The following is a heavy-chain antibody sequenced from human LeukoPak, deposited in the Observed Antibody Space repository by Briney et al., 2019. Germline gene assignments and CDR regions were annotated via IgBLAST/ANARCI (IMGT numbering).Heavy chain of an antibody. Sequence: PSETLSLTCAVYGGSFSGYYWSWIRQPPGKGLEWIGGINHSGSTNYNPSLKSRVTISVDTSKNQFSLKLSSVTAADTAVYYCARGRLYCSSTSCFYYYYYYMDVWGKGTTVTVPS. J-gene: IGHJ6*03. CDR3: ARGRLYCSSTSCFYYYYYYMDV. D-gene: IGHD2-2*01. CDR1: GGSFSGYY. V-gene: IGHV4-34*01. CDR2: INHSGST.